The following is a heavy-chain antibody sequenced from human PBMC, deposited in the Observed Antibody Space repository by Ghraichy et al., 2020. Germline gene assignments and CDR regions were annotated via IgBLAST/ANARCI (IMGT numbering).Heavy chain of an antibody. Sequence: GGSLRLSCVGSGFTFSSYSMNWVRQSPGKGLEWVSYITSSTRTTSYADSVKGRFTISRDNAQNSLYLQMKSLRDEDTAVYYCARASTVVRFYYYAGLDVWGQGTTVTVSS. V-gene: IGHV3-48*02. CDR2: ITSSTRTT. D-gene: IGHD4-23*01. J-gene: IGHJ6*02. CDR3: ARASTVVRFYYYAGLDV. CDR1: GFTFSSYS.